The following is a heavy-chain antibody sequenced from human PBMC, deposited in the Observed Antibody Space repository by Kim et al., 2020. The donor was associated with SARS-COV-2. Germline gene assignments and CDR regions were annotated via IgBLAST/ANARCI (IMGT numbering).Heavy chain of an antibody. V-gene: IGHV1-18*01. Sequence: ASVKVSCKASGYTFTSYGISWVRQAPGQGLEWMGWISAYNGNTNYAQKLQGRVTMTTDTSTSTAYMELRSLRSDDTAVYYCVILWRSRSLDYWGQGTLVTVSS. D-gene: IGHD2-21*01. CDR3: VILWRSRSLDY. CDR2: ISAYNGNT. CDR1: GYTFTSYG. J-gene: IGHJ4*02.